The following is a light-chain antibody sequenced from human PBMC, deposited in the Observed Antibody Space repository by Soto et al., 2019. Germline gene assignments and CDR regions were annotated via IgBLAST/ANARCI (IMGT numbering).Light chain of an antibody. CDR3: QQLNSYPLT. Sequence: DIQLTQSPSLLSASVGDRVTITCRASQGISSHVAWYQQKSGKAPKLLMYAASTLQSGVPSRFSGSGSGTEFTLTISSLQPEDFATYYCQQLNSYPLTFGGGTKVEIK. J-gene: IGKJ4*01. V-gene: IGKV1-9*01. CDR2: AAS. CDR1: QGISSH.